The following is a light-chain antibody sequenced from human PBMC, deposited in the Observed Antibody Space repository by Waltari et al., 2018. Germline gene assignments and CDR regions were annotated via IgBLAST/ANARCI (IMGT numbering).Light chain of an antibody. CDR1: QNIGNN. V-gene: IGKV1-39*01. Sequence: DIQVTQSQSSLSASVGDRVSITWRASQNIGNNLNWYQQQPGRAPKLLIYDVSSLNSGVPSRFRGSSAGTEFTLTISSLQPEDFATYYCQQSFTIPVAFGGGTKVDI. CDR2: DVS. CDR3: QQSFTIPVA. J-gene: IGKJ4*01.